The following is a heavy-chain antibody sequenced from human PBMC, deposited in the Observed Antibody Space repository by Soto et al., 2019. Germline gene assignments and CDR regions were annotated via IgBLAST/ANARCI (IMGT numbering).Heavy chain of an antibody. CDR1: GGSVSSGGYS. CDR2: ILPSGIT. D-gene: IGHD6-6*01. V-gene: IGHV4-30-2*01. J-gene: IGHJ5*02. Sequence: QLQLQESGSGLVKPSQTLSLTCAVSGGSVSSGGYSLSWIRQPPGKGLEWIGYILPSGITYYNPSLKTRATIPVARPEKQFSLRLTSVIAAATAVYYCARSRDSSSGWFAPWGQGILVTVSS. CDR3: ARSRDSSSGWFAP.